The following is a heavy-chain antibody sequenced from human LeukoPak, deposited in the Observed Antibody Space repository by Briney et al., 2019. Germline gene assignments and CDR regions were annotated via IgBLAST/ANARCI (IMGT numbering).Heavy chain of an antibody. CDR1: GFTFSDYY. V-gene: IGHV3-11*06. J-gene: IGHJ2*01. CDR2: ISSSSSYT. Sequence: GGSLRLSCAASGFTFSDYYMSWIRQAPGKGLEWVSYISSSSSYTNYADSVKGRFTISRDNAKNSLYLQMNSLRAEDTAVYYCARDLHCSSTSCYNTADWYFDLWGRGTLVTVSS. D-gene: IGHD2-2*01. CDR3: ARDLHCSSTSCYNTADWYFDL.